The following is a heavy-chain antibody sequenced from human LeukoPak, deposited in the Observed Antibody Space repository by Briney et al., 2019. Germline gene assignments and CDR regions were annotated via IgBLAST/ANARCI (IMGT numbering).Heavy chain of an antibody. CDR3: ARVRSGSYSRYYFDY. CDR2: IIPIFGTA. J-gene: IGHJ4*02. D-gene: IGHD1-26*01. Sequence: SVKVSCKASGGTFSSYAISWVRQAPGQGLEWMGGIIPIFGTANYAQKFQGRVTITTDESTSTAYMELSSLRSEDTPVYYCARVRSGSYSRYYFDYWGQGTLVTVSS. V-gene: IGHV1-69*05. CDR1: GGTFSSYA.